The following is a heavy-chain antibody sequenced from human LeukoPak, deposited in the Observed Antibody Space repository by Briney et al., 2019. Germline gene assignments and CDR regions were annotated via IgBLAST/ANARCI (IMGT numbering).Heavy chain of an antibody. D-gene: IGHD3-10*01. CDR1: GFTFSDQS. CDR3: VGPDSQFDC. V-gene: IGHV3-21*01. J-gene: IGHJ4*02. Sequence: GGSLRLSCAASGFTFSDQSMNWVRQAPGKGLEWVSSISSNSLHIFYADSVKGRFTISRDNAKNSLYLQMSNLRAEDTAVYYCVGPDSQFDCWGQGTLVTVSS. CDR2: ISSNSLHI.